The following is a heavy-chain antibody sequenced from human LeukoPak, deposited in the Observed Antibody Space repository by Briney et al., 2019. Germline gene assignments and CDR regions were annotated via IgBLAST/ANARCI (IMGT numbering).Heavy chain of an antibody. V-gene: IGHV1-2*02. J-gene: IGHJ4*02. CDR3: ARGRFALDY. CDR2: INPNSGGT. Sequence: RPDPEKKIESMGWINPNSGGTNYAQKFQGRVTMTRDTSISTAYMELSRLRSEDTAVYYCARGRFALDYWVQGTLVTVSS.